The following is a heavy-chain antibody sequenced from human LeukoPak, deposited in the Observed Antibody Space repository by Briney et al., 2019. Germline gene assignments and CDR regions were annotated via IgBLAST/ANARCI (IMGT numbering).Heavy chain of an antibody. D-gene: IGHD4-17*01. CDR3: AGVPYGDQRDYYYYYYMDV. Sequence: GGSLRLSCAASGFTFSNYGIHWVRQSPGKGLEWVAVISYDGNYKYAEFVKGRFTISRDNSKNTVYLQMNSLTGEDTAVYYCAGVPYGDQRDYYYYYYMDVWGKGTTVTVSS. V-gene: IGHV3-30*03. J-gene: IGHJ6*03. CDR1: GFTFSNYG. CDR2: ISYDGNYK.